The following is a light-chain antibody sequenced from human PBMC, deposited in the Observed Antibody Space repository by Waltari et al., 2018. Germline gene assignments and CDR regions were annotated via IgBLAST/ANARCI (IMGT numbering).Light chain of an antibody. V-gene: IGLV2-14*01. CDR2: EVS. J-gene: IGLJ2*01. Sequence: SALTHPSSLSGSPGQSITPSPPVTSSHARTYNYFSWYQQHPGKAPKLMIYEVSNRPSGVSNRFSGSKSGNTASLTISGLQAEDEADYYCSSYTSSSTVVFGGGTKLTVL. CDR3: SSYTSSSTVV. CDR1: SSHARTYNY.